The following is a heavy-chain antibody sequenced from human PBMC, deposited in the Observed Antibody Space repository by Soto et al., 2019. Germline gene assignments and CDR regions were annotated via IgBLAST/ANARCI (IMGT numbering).Heavy chain of an antibody. Sequence: QVQLVQSGAEVKKPGASVKVSCKASGYTFTSYGISWVRQAPGQGLEWMGGISAYNGNTNYAQKRQGRVTMTTDTSTSPAYRELRSLGSDDTAVYYCARAPRGDFWSGYAAVYNWFEPWCQGTLVTVSS. CDR3: ARAPRGDFWSGYAAVYNWFEP. CDR1: GYTFTSYG. CDR2: ISAYNGNT. V-gene: IGHV1-18*01. J-gene: IGHJ5*02. D-gene: IGHD3-3*01.